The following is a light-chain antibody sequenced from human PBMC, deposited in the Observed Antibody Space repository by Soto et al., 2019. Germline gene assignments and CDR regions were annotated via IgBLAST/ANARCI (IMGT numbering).Light chain of an antibody. V-gene: IGKV3-15*01. J-gene: IGKJ2*01. Sequence: EIVMTQSPATLSVSPGERATLSCRASQSGSSKLAWYQQKPGQAPRLLIYGASTRATGIPARFSGSGSGTEFTLTISSLQSEYFAVYYCQQYNKWYTFGQGTKLEIK. CDR1: QSGSSK. CDR3: QQYNKWYT. CDR2: GAS.